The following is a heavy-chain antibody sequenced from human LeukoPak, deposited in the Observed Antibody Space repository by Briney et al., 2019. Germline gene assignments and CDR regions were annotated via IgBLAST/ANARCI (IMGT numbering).Heavy chain of an antibody. CDR2: IYSGGST. Sequence: GGSLRLSCAASGFTVSTNYMSWVRQAPGKGLEWVSAIYSGGSTYYADSVKGRFTISRDNSKNTLYLQMSSLRAEDTAVYYCVKAGNIVVVTTILVYFQHWGQGTLVTVSS. J-gene: IGHJ1*01. CDR1: GFTVSTNY. V-gene: IGHV3-53*05. D-gene: IGHD2-21*02. CDR3: VKAGNIVVVTTILVYFQH.